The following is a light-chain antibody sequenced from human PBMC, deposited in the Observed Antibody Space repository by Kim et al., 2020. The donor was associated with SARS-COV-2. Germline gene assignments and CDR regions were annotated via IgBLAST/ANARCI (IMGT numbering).Light chain of an antibody. V-gene: IGKV1-5*03. Sequence: DIQMTQSPSTLSASVGDRVTITCRASQSINNWLAWYQQKPGKAPKLLIYMASTLESGVPSRFSGSGSVTEFTLTISSLQPDDFATYYCQQDNSYPLTFGGGTKVEIK. CDR3: QQDNSYPLT. J-gene: IGKJ4*01. CDR1: QSINNW. CDR2: MAS.